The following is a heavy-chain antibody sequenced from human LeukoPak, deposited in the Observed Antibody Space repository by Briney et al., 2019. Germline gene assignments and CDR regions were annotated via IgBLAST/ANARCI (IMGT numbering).Heavy chain of an antibody. D-gene: IGHD5-12*01. CDR1: GFTFSSYA. CDR3: AKDIVATTAYYFDY. J-gene: IGHJ4*02. V-gene: IGHV3-23*01. CDR2: ISGSGGST. Sequence: GRSLRLSCAASGFTFSSYAMSWVRQAPGKGLEWVSAISGSGGSTYYADSVKGRFTISRDNSENTLYLQMNSLRAEDTAVYYCAKDIVATTAYYFDYWGQGTLVTVSS.